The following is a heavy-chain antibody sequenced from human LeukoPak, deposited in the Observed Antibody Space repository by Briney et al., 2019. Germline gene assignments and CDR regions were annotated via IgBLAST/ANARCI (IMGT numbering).Heavy chain of an antibody. Sequence: KPSETLSLTCTVSGGSTSSSNYYWGWIRQPPGKGLEWIGGIHYSGNTYYNPSLKSRVTISVDTSKNQFSLKLSFVTAADTAVYYCARLGAGPTYYDFWSGYSSFYFDYWGQGTLVTVSS. CDR1: GGSTSSSNYY. CDR2: IHYSGNT. V-gene: IGHV4-39*01. J-gene: IGHJ4*02. CDR3: ARLGAGPTYYDFWSGYSSFYFDY. D-gene: IGHD3-3*01.